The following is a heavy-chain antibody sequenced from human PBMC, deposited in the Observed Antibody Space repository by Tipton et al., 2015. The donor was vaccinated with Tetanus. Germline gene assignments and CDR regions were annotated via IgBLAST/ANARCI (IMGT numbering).Heavy chain of an antibody. CDR2: IYYSGST. Sequence: TLSLTCTVSGGSISSYYWSWIRQPPGKGLEWIGYIYYSGSTNYNPSLKSRVTISVDTSKNQFSLKLSSVTAADTAVYYCARALPMASYYYYYGMDVWGQGTTVTVSS. V-gene: IGHV4-59*01. D-gene: IGHD5-24*01. CDR1: GGSISSYY. CDR3: ARALPMASYYYYYGMDV. J-gene: IGHJ6*02.